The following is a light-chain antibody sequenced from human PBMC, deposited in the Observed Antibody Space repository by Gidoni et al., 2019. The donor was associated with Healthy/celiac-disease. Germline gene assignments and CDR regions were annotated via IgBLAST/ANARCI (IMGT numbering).Light chain of an antibody. CDR2: GAS. V-gene: IGKV3-20*01. J-gene: IGKJ2*01. CDR1: QSVSSSY. Sequence: EIVLMQSPGTLSLSSGERATLSCRASQSVSSSYLAWYQQKPGQAPKLLIYGASSRATGVPDRFSGSGSGTDFTLTISRLEPEDFAVYYCQQYGSSQYTFXQXTKLEIK. CDR3: QQYGSSQYT.